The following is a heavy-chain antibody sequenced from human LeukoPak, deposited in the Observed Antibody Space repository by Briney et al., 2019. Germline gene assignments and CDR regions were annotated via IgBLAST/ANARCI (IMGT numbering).Heavy chain of an antibody. CDR1: GLTFSSHW. D-gene: IGHD6-13*01. CDR3: EKDRGIAAAARGDPLDY. CDR2: ITNDGSST. V-gene: IGHV3-74*01. Sequence: GGSLRLSCAASGLTFSSHWMHWVRQAPGKGLVWVSRITNDGSSTTYADSVKGRFTISRDNAKNMLYLQVNSLRAEDTAVYYCEKDRGIAAAARGDPLDYWGQGTLVTVSS. J-gene: IGHJ4*02.